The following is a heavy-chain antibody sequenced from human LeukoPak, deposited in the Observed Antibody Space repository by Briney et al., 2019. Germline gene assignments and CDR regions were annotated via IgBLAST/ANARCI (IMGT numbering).Heavy chain of an antibody. CDR1: GFTFDDYA. Sequence: GGSLRLSCAASGFTFDDYAMHWVRQGPGKGLEWVSGISWNSGSIGYADSVKGRFTISRDNAKNSLYLQMNSLRAEDTALYYCVKDTSRYSSGWLPFDYWGQGTLVTVSS. V-gene: IGHV3-9*01. CDR3: VKDTSRYSSGWLPFDY. D-gene: IGHD6-19*01. J-gene: IGHJ4*02. CDR2: ISWNSGSI.